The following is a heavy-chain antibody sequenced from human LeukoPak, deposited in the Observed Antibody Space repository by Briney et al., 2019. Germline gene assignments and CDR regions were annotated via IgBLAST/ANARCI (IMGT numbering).Heavy chain of an antibody. CDR1: GFTFDDYA. D-gene: IGHD2-8*01. Sequence: GGPLRLSCAASGFTFDDYAMHWVRQAPGKGLEWVSGISWNGVSIVYADSVRGRFTISRDNAKNSLYLQMSSLRAEDTALYYCAKDFCTNGACYTDYWGQGTLVTVSS. CDR3: AKDFCTNGACYTDY. J-gene: IGHJ4*02. V-gene: IGHV3-9*01. CDR2: ISWNGVSI.